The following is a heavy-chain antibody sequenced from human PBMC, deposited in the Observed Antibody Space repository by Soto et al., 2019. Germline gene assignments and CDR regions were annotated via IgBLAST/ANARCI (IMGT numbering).Heavy chain of an antibody. V-gene: IGHV4-59*01. CDR2: IYYSETT. Sequence: QVQLQESGPGLVKPSETLSLTCTISGGSISTYHWTWMRQPPGKGLEWIGYIYYSETTNYNPSLKSRVTISVGTSNTQFSLKMTSVTAADTAVYYCTRGLRPWDWFDPWGQGTLVTVSS. D-gene: IGHD3-16*01. CDR1: GGSISTYH. CDR3: TRGLRPWDWFDP. J-gene: IGHJ5*02.